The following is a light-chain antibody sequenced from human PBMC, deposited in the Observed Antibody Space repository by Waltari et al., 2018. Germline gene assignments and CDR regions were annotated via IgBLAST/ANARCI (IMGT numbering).Light chain of an antibody. J-gene: IGLJ1*01. CDR3: YSSDSTGLRV. V-gene: IGLV3-10*01. CDR1: ELPRKY. Sequence: SYELTQPPSVSVSPGQTARITCSGHELPRKYAYWFQQKSGQAPRLVIYEDTKRPSGILERVSGSSSGTVATLTITGAQVDDEADYYCYSSDSTGLRVFGGGTTVVVL. CDR2: EDT.